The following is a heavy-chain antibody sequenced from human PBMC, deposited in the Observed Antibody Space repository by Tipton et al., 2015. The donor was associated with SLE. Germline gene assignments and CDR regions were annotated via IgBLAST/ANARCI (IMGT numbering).Heavy chain of an antibody. V-gene: IGHV4-61*02. CDR1: GDSITNEDHY. CDR2: IYISGST. CDR3: ARGVIFKGFDS. Sequence: TLSLTCPVSGDSITNEDHYWNWIRQPAGKGLEWIGRIYISGSTSYNPSLRSRLTMSVDTSKNQFSLKMNSVTAADTAVYYCARGVIFKGFDSWGQGTLVTVSS. J-gene: IGHJ5*01. D-gene: IGHD2/OR15-2a*01.